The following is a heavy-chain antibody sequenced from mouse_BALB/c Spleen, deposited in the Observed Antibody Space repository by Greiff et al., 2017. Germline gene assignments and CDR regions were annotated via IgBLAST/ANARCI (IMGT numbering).Heavy chain of an antibody. Sequence: EVKLVESGPGLVKPSQSLSLTCSVTGYSITSGYYWNWIRQFPGNKLEWMGYISYDGSNNYNPSLKNRISITRDTSKNQFFLKLNSVTTEDTATYYCASMITRDFDYWGQGTTLTVSS. D-gene: IGHD2-4*01. CDR2: ISYDGSN. CDR1: GYSITSGYY. CDR3: ASMITRDFDY. V-gene: IGHV3-6*02. J-gene: IGHJ2*01.